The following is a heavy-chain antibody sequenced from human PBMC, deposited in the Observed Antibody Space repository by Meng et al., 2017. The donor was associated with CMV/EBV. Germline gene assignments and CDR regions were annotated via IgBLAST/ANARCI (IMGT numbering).Heavy chain of an antibody. V-gene: IGHV3-30-3*01. J-gene: IGHJ5*02. Sequence: LSLTCAASGFTFSSYAMHWVRQAPGKGLEWVAVISYDGSNKYYADSVKGRFTISRDNSKNTLYLQMNSLRAEDTAVYYCARDRSSSVSFWFDPWGQGTLVTVSS. CDR2: ISYDGSNK. CDR1: GFTFSSYA. D-gene: IGHD6-6*01. CDR3: ARDRSSSVSFWFDP.